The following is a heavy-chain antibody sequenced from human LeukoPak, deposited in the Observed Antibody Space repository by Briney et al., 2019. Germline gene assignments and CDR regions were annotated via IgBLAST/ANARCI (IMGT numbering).Heavy chain of an antibody. CDR3: AKDRRGYSYGPQGY. V-gene: IGHV3-23*01. J-gene: IGHJ4*02. CDR2: ISGSGGST. D-gene: IGHD5-18*01. Sequence: GGSLRLSCAASGFTFSSYAMSWVRQAPGKGLEWLSAISGSGGSTYYADSVKGRFTISRDNSKNTLYLQMNSLRAEDTAGYYCAKDRRGYSYGPQGYWGQGTLVTVSS. CDR1: GFTFSSYA.